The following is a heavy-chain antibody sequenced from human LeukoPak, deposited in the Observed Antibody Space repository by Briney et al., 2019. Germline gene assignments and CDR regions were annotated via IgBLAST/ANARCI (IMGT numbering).Heavy chain of an antibody. D-gene: IGHD4-17*01. J-gene: IGHJ3*01. CDR1: TFAFSSYA. CDR2: ITGSGAGT. CDR3: TKDPNGDYVGAFDF. Sequence: PGGSLRLSCAASTFAFSSYAMTWVRQAPGKGLEWVSSITGSGAGTSYADSVKGRFTVSRDNSKNTLYLQMNSLRAADTAVYYCTKDPNGDYVGAFDFWDQGTLVIVSS. V-gene: IGHV3-23*01.